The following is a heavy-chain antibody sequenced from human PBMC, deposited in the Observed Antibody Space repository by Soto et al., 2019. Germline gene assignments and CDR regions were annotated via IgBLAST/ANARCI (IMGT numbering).Heavy chain of an antibody. J-gene: IGHJ4*02. D-gene: IGHD6-19*01. CDR2: IKHSGST. CDR3: AKLGHGYIAVAGYFDY. CDR1: GGSFSCYY. Sequence: SETLSLTCAVYGGSFSCYYWIWIRQPPGKGLEWIGEIKHSGSTNYNPSLKSRVTISVDTSKNQFSLKLSSVTAADTAVYYCAKLGHGYIAVAGYFDYWGQGTLVTVSS. V-gene: IGHV4-34*01.